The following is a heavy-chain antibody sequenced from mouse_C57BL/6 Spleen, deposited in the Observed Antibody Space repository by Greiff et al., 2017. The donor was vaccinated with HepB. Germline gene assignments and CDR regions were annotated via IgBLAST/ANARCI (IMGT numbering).Heavy chain of an antibody. CDR2: INYDGSST. D-gene: IGHD2-1*01. V-gene: IGHV5-16*01. CDR3: ARDGYGNYWYFDV. Sequence: EVQVVESEGGLVQPGSSMKLSCTASGFTFSDYYMAWVRQVPEKGLEWVANINYDGSSTYYLDSLKSRFIISRDNAKNILYLQMSSLKSEDTATYYCARDGYGNYWYFDVWGTGTTVTVSS. CDR1: GFTFSDYY. J-gene: IGHJ1*03.